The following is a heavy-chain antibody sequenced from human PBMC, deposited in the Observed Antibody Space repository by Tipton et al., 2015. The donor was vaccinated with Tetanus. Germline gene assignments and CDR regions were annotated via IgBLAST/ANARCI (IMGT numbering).Heavy chain of an antibody. D-gene: IGHD6-25*01. J-gene: IGHJ6*02. V-gene: IGHV4-39*07. CDR3: ARMQRYGMDV. CDR2: IYNTGNT. Sequence: TLSLTCTVSGASISRTNYYWGWIRQPPGKGLEWIGSIYNTGNTYYNPSLGSRVTMSVDTSKNQFSLKLSSVTAADTAVYYCARMQRYGMDVWGHGTTVTVSS. CDR1: GASISRTNYY.